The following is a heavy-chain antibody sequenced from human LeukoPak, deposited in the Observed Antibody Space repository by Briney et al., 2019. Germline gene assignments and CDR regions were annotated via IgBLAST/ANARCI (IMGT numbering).Heavy chain of an antibody. D-gene: IGHD3-10*01. CDR1: GFTFSNAW. CDR3: ADFGSGSYIFDY. CDR2: IGHSSGT. V-gene: IGHV3-23*01. Sequence: GGSLRLSCAASGFTFSNAWMSWVRQAPGKGPEWVATIGHSSGTWYADSVMGRFTVSRDNSKSTLYLEMNSLRGEDTAQYYCADFGSGSYIFDYWGQGSLVTVSS. J-gene: IGHJ4*02.